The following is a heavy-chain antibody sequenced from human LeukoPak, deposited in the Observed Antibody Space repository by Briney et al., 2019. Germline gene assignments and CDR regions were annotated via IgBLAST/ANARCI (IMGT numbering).Heavy chain of an antibody. D-gene: IGHD3-22*01. CDR2: INHSGST. J-gene: IGHJ4*02. CDR3: ARGNYYDSSGYYYVNYFFDY. CDR1: GGSFSGYY. Sequence: PSETLSLTCAVYGGSFSGYYWSWIRQPPGKGLEWIGEINHSGSTNYNPSLKSRVTISVDTSKNQFSLKLSSVTAADTAVYYCARGNYYDSSGYYYVNYFFDYWGQGTLVTVSS. V-gene: IGHV4-34*01.